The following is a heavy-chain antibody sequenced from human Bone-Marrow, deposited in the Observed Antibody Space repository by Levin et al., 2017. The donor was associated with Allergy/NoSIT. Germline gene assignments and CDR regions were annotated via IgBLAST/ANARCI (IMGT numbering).Heavy chain of an antibody. J-gene: IGHJ6*02. D-gene: IGHD3-10*01. CDR3: ARIWFGELYGLDI. CDR2: ISYSGSP. CDR1: RGSINTFY. Sequence: GSLRLSCTVSRGSINTFYFSWIRQAPGKGLEWLAFISYSGSPTYNPSLKSRATISVDTSKNQFSLKLNSVTAADKAVYYCARIWFGELYGLDIWGQGTTVIVSS. V-gene: IGHV4-59*01.